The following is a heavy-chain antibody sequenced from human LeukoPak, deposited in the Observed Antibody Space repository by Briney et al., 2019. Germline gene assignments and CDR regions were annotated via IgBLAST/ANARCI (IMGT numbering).Heavy chain of an antibody. CDR3: AREAGGSYSDY. CDR1: GFTFSNYA. CDR2: IRGSGGDT. D-gene: IGHD1-26*01. J-gene: IGHJ4*02. V-gene: IGHV3-23*01. Sequence: GGSLRLSCAASGFTFSNYAMSWVRQAPGRGPESVSAIRGSGGDTYYADSVKGRFTISRDNSKNTLYLQMNSLRAEDTAVYYCAREAGGSYSDYWGQGTLVTVSS.